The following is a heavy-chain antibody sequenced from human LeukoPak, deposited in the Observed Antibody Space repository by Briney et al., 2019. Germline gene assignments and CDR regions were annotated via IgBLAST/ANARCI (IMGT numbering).Heavy chain of an antibody. V-gene: IGHV1-8*01. CDR2: MNPNSANT. D-gene: IGHD2-8*02. CDR1: GYTFTTYD. CDR3: ARARLVRGPVTPLYYFDY. J-gene: IGHJ4*02. Sequence: ASVKVSCKASGYTFTTYDINWVRQATGQGLEWMGWMNPNSANTGYAQKFQGRVTITRNTSISTAYMELNSLRSDDTAVYYCARARLVRGPVTPLYYFDYWGQGVLVAVSS.